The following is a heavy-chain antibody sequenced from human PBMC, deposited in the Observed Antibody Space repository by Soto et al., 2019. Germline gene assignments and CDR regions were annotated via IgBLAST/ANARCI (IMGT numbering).Heavy chain of an antibody. Sequence: QVQLQESGPGLVKASETLSLSCTVSGHSISADYWSWIRQPAGKRLGWIGRVDASGNTNYNPSLKSRVTMSVDTSKNQFFLKVRSVTAAATAMYFCARDVGGSVVPHWFDPWGQGALVTVSS. V-gene: IGHV4-4*07. CDR1: GHSISADY. CDR2: VDASGNT. J-gene: IGHJ5*02. CDR3: ARDVGGSVVPHWFDP. D-gene: IGHD3-22*01.